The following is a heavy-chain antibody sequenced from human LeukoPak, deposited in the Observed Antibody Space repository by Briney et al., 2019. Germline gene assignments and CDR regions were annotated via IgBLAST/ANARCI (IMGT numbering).Heavy chain of an antibody. D-gene: IGHD3-3*01. CDR2: IYTSGST. V-gene: IGHV4-4*07. CDR1: GGSISSYY. CDR3: ASAITIFGGAPMAFDI. Sequence: SETLSLTCTVSGGSISSYYRSWIRQPAGKGLEWIGRIYTSGSTNYNPSLKSRVTMSVDTSKNQFSLKLSSVTAADTAVYYCASAITIFGGAPMAFDIWGQGTRVTVAS. J-gene: IGHJ3*02.